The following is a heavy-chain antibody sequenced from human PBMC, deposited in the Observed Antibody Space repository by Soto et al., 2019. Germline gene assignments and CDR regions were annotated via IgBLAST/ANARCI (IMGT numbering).Heavy chain of an antibody. CDR3: ARDLAQLRGDYVWGSYRY. D-gene: IGHD3-16*02. CDR2: ISYDGSNK. CDR1: GFTFSSYA. J-gene: IGHJ4*02. Sequence: GGSLRLSCAASGFTFSSYAMHWVRQAPGKGLEWVAVISYDGSNKYYADSVKGRFTISRDNSKNTLYLQMNSLRAEDTAVYYCARDLAQLRGDYVWGSYRYWGQGTLVTVSS. V-gene: IGHV3-30-3*01.